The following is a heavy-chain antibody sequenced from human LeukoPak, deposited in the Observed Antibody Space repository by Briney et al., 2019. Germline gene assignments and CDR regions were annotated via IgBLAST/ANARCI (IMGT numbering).Heavy chain of an antibody. CDR3: ATTWEPPSLNPFDY. V-gene: IGHV3-23*01. J-gene: IGHJ4*02. D-gene: IGHD1-26*01. CDR2: ISGSGGST. Sequence: PGGSLRLSCAASGFTFSSYGMSWVRQAPGKGLEWVSAISGSGGSTYYADSVKGRFTISRDNSKNTLYLQMNSLRAEDTAVYYCATTWEPPSLNPFDYWGQGTLVTVSS. CDR1: GFTFSSYG.